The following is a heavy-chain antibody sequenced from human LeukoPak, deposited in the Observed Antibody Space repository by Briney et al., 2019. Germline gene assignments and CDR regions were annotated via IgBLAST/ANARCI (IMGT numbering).Heavy chain of an antibody. D-gene: IGHD2-8*02. CDR1: GFTFSSYE. Sequence: GGSLRLSCAASGFTFSSYEMNRVRQAPGKGLEWVSYISSSGSTIYYADSVKGRFTISRDNAKNSLYLQMNSLRAEDTAVYYCAREETGGHYCDYWGQGTLVTDSS. V-gene: IGHV3-48*03. CDR3: AREETGGHYCDY. J-gene: IGHJ4*02. CDR2: ISSSGSTI.